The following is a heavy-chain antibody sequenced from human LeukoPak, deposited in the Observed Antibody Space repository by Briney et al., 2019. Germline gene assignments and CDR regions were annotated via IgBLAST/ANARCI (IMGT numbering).Heavy chain of an antibody. CDR3: ARRLSLRFDAFAV. Sequence: GGSLRLSCAASGFTFSSYGMHWVRQAPGKGLVWVSRINSDGSSTSYADSVKGRFTISRDNAMNTLYLQMNSLRAEDTALYFCARRLSLRFDAFAVWGPGTVVTVSS. V-gene: IGHV3-74*01. D-gene: IGHD3-3*01. CDR1: GFTFSSYG. CDR2: INSDGSST. J-gene: IGHJ3*01.